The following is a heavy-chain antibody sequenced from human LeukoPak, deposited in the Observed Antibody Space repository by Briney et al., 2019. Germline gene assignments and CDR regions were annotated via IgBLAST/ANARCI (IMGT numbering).Heavy chain of an antibody. CDR3: TRVVPAAIGDY. D-gene: IGHD2-2*01. CDR1: GFTFGDYA. J-gene: IGHJ4*02. Sequence: GGSLRLSCTASGFTFGDYAMSWVRQAPGKGLEWVGFIRSKAYGGTTEYAASVKGRLTISRDDSKSIAYLQMNSLKTEDTAVYYCTRVVPAAIGDYWGQGTLVTVSS. V-gene: IGHV3-49*04. CDR2: IRSKAYGGTT.